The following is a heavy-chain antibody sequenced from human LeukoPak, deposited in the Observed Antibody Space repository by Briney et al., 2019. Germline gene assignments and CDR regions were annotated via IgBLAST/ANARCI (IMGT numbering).Heavy chain of an antibody. J-gene: IGHJ2*01. V-gene: IGHV1-69*04. CDR2: IIPILGIA. D-gene: IGHD2-21*02. CDR1: GGTFSSYA. Sequence: ASVKVSCKASGGTFSSYAISWVRQAPGQGLEWMGRIIPILGIANYAQKFQGRVTITADKSTSTAYMELSSLRSEDTAVYYCARDPPPSSEACGGDCYSNWYFDLWGRGTLVTVSS. CDR3: ARDPPPSSEACGGDCYSNWYFDL.